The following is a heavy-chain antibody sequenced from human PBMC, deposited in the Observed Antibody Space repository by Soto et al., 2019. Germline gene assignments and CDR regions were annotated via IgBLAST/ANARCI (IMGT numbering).Heavy chain of an antibody. CDR3: ARDLQSRDIVVVVAALVGNYMDV. CDR2: ISWNSGSI. CDR1: GFTFDDYA. Sequence: QAGGSLRLSCAASGFTFDDYAMHWVRQAPGKGLEWVSGISWNSGSIGYADSVKGRFTISRDNAKNSLYLQMNSLRAEDTAVYYCARDLQSRDIVVVVAALVGNYMDVWGKGTTVTVSS. D-gene: IGHD2-15*01. J-gene: IGHJ6*03. V-gene: IGHV3-9*01.